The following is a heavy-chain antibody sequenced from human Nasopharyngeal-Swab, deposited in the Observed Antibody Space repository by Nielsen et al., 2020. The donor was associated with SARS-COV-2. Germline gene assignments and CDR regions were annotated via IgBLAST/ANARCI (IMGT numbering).Heavy chain of an antibody. Sequence: WVRQAPGQGLEWMGIINPSGGSTNYAQKFQGRVTMTRDTSTSTVYMELSSLRSEDTAVYYCARARKAIYYYGSGSYYKGGVNWFDPWGQGTLVTVSS. D-gene: IGHD3-10*01. CDR3: ARARKAIYYYGSGSYYKGGVNWFDP. V-gene: IGHV1-46*01. J-gene: IGHJ5*02. CDR2: INPSGGST.